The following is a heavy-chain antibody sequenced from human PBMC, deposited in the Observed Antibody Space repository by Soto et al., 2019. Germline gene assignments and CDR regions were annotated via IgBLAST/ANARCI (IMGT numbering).Heavy chain of an antibody. CDR2: ISYNGNNNE. CDR1: GFTFSSHA. J-gene: IGHJ6*02. Sequence: QVQLLESGGGVVQPGKSLRLSCAASGFTFSSHAMHWVRQAPGKGLEWVAVISYNGNNNEYYADSVKGRFTISRDNSKSTLYLQMNSLRGEDTAIYFCARDRIASGLRAMDVWGQGTPGIVSS. D-gene: IGHD6-13*01. V-gene: IGHV3-30-3*01. CDR3: ARDRIASGLRAMDV.